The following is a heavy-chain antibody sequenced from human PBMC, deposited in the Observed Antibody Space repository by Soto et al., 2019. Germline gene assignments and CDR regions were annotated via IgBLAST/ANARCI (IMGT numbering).Heavy chain of an antibody. J-gene: IGHJ4*02. CDR1: GFTFSSYA. Sequence: QVQLVESGGGVVQPGRSLRLSCAASGFTFSSYAMHWVRQAPGKGLEWVAVISYDGSNKYYADSVKGRFTISRDNSKNTPYLQMTSLRAEDTAVYYCARGARTDWDFDYWGPGTRVTVSS. CDR3: ARGARTDWDFDY. V-gene: IGHV3-30-3*01. D-gene: IGHD3-9*01. CDR2: ISYDGSNK.